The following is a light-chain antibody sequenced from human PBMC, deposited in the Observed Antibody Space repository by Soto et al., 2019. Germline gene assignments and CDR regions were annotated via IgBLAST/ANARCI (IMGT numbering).Light chain of an antibody. CDR3: QQYDSWPRT. CDR2: GAS. J-gene: IGKJ1*01. V-gene: IGKV3-15*01. Sequence: EIVMTQSPATLSVSPGERATLSCRASQSVSTHLAWYQHKPGQAPRLLMYGASTRDTGVPARFSGSGSGTEFTLTISSLQSEDFAVYSCQQYDSWPRTFGQGTKVEIK. CDR1: QSVSTH.